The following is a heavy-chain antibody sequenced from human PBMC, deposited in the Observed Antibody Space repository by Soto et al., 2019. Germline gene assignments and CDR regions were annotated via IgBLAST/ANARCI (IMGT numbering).Heavy chain of an antibody. D-gene: IGHD3-9*01. CDR3: VRLVGNSWLDH. V-gene: IGHV6-1*01. CDR1: GDSVSSNSAV. Sequence: SQTLSLTCAXSGDSVSSNSAVWNWIRQSPSRGLEWLGRTYYRSQWHYEYAVFVQSRISIDPDTSKNHFSLQLNSVTPEDTAVYYCVRLVGNSWLDHWGQGTLVTVSS. CDR2: TYYRSQWHY. J-gene: IGHJ4*02.